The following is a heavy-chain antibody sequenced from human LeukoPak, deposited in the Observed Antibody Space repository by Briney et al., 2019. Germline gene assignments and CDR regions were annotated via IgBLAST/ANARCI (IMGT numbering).Heavy chain of an antibody. V-gene: IGHV1-18*04. Sequence: ASVKVSCKASGYTFTGYYMHWVRQAPGQGLEWMGWISAYNGNTNYAQKLQGRVTMTTDTSTSTAYMELRSLRSDDTAVYYCARDTLKWELPFDYWGQGTLVTVSS. CDR1: GYTFTGYY. CDR2: ISAYNGNT. D-gene: IGHD1-26*01. J-gene: IGHJ4*02. CDR3: ARDTLKWELPFDY.